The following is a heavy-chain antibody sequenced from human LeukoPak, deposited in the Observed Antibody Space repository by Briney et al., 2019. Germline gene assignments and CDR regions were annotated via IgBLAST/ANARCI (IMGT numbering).Heavy chain of an antibody. J-gene: IGHJ6*02. D-gene: IGHD6-13*01. CDR3: ARDHVAAAGTRSRYHYYGMDV. V-gene: IGHV4-31*03. Sequence: SETLSLTCTVSGGSISSGGYYWSWIRQHPGKGLEWIGYIYYSGSTYYNPSLKSRVTISVDTSKNQFSLKLSSVTAADTAVYYCARDHVAAAGTRSRYHYYGMDVWGQGTTVTVSS. CDR1: GGSISSGGYY. CDR2: IYYSGST.